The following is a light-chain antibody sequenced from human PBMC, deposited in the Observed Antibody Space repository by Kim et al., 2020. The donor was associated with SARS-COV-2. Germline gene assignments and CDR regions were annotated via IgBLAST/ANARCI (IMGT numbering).Light chain of an antibody. CDR2: AAS. CDR3: QQSYTMPRT. J-gene: IGKJ1*01. CDR1: QSISNY. V-gene: IGKV1-39*01. Sequence: DIQMTQSPSSLSASVGDRVTITCRASQSISNYLNWYQQKPGTAPKVLIYAASTLQSGVPSRFSGSGSGTDFTLTISSLQPDDFATYYCQQSYTMPRTFGPGTKVDIK.